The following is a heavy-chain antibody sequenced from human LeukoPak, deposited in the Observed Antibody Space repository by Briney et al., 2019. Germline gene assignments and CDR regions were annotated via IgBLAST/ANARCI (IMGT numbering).Heavy chain of an antibody. CDR1: GFTFSDYW. CDR3: ARGGAPTGRFVL. CDR2: IQQDGSEK. Sequence: PGGSLRLSCVASGFTFSDYWMSWVRQAPGKGLEWVANIQQDGSEKYYVDSVKGRFTISRDNAKNSLYLQMNSLRVEDTAVYYCARGGAPTGRFVLWGQGTLVTVSS. D-gene: IGHD3-16*01. V-gene: IGHV3-7*01. J-gene: IGHJ4*02.